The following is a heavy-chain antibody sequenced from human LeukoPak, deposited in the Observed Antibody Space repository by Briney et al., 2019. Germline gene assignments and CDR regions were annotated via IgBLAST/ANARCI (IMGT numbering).Heavy chain of an antibody. Sequence: GGSLRLSCAASGFTVNTNYMSWVRQAPGKGLEWVSVIYSSGSTYYADSVKGRFTIFRDNSKNTLYLQMNSLRAEDTAVYYCARDGGLAPYSSSTPFDYWGQGTLVTVSS. CDR1: GFTVNTNY. CDR2: IYSSGST. J-gene: IGHJ4*02. V-gene: IGHV3-66*03. CDR3: ARDGGLAPYSSSTPFDY. D-gene: IGHD6-6*01.